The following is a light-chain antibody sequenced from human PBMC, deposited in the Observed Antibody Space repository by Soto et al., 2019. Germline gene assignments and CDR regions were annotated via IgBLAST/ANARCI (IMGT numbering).Light chain of an antibody. CDR1: SSDFGGYNY. V-gene: IGLV2-14*01. CDR2: DVS. CDR3: SSYKSSSTLGV. Sequence: QSVLTQPASVSGSPGQSITISCTGTSSDFGGYNYVSWYQQHPGKAPKLMIYDVSNRPSGVSNRFSGSKSGNTASLTISGLQAEDEADYYCSSYKSSSTLGVFGTGTKVTVL. J-gene: IGLJ1*01.